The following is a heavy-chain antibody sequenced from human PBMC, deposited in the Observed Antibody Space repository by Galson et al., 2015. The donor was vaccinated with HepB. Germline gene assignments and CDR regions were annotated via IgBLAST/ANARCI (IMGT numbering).Heavy chain of an antibody. J-gene: IGHJ4*02. V-gene: IGHV3-23*01. CDR2: ISGSGGST. CDR1: GFTFSSYA. CDR3: AKENYGSSWWPPHLWDY. D-gene: IGHD6-13*01. Sequence: SLRLSCAASGFTFSSYAMSWVRQAPGKGLEWVSAISGSGGSTYYADSVKGRFTISRDNSKNTLYLQMNSLRAEDTAVYYCAKENYGSSWWPPHLWDYWGQGTLVTVSS.